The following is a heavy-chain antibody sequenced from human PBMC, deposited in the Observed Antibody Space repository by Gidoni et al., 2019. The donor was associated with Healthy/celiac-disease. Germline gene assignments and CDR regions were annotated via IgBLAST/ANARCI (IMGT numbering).Heavy chain of an antibody. D-gene: IGHD3-3*01. CDR2: ISDDGSKK. Sequence: QVLLVESGGGVVQAGRSLRLSCAASGFTFSSYGKHWARQAPGKGLEWVAVISDDGSKKYYADSVKGRFTISRDKSKNTLYLQMNSLRAEDTAVYDCAKGGILEWFDGPIYYFDYWGQGTLVTVSS. CDR3: AKGGILEWFDGPIYYFDY. CDR1: GFTFSSYG. V-gene: IGHV3-30*18. J-gene: IGHJ4*02.